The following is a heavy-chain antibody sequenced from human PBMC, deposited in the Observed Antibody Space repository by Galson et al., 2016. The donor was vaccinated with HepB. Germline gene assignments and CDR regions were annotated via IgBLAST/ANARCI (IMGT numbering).Heavy chain of an antibody. CDR1: GFTFSSYG. Sequence: SLRLSCAASGFTFSSYGMNWVRQAPGKGLEWVAVISYDGSKKYYADSAKGRFTISRDNSKNTLYLQMNSLRAEDTAVYYCAKNDILTGYRAFDYWGPGTLVTVSS. J-gene: IGHJ4*02. D-gene: IGHD3-9*01. V-gene: IGHV3-30*18. CDR2: ISYDGSKK. CDR3: AKNDILTGYRAFDY.